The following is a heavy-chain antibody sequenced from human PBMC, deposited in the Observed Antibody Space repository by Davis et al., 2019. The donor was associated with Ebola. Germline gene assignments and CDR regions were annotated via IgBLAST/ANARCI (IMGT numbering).Heavy chain of an antibody. J-gene: IGHJ6*02. CDR2: VDQDGNEK. CDR3: ARDPISPSRTGWSFNYGMDV. CDR1: GFTLTNFW. D-gene: IGHD6-19*01. Sequence: GSLRPPRAAPGFTLTNFWMSLVRQASGKGGGWVANVDQDGNEKKYVDSLKGLFTNSRDNAKNSLYLQMNSLTAEDTAVYYCARDPISPSRTGWSFNYGMDVWGQGTTVTVSS. V-gene: IGHV3-7*03.